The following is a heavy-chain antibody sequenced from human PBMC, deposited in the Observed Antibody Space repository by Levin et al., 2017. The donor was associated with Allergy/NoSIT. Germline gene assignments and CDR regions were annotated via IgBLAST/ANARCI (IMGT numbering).Heavy chain of an antibody. V-gene: IGHV4-34*01. CDR1: GGSFSGYY. CDR2: INHSGST. CDR3: AMYTIFGVVSGMDV. D-gene: IGHD3-3*01. J-gene: IGHJ6*02. Sequence: SETLSLTCAVYGGSFSGYYWSWIRQPPGKGLEWIGEINHSGSTNYNPSLKSRVTISVDTSKNQFSLKLSSVTAADTAVYYCAMYTIFGVVSGMDVWGQGTTVTVSS.